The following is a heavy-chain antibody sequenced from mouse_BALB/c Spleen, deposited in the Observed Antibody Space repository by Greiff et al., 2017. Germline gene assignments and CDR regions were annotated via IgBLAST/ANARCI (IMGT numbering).Heavy chain of an antibody. CDR2: IAPGSGST. Sequence: DLVKPGASVKLSCMASGYTFTSYWINWIKQRPGQGLEWIGRIAPGSGSTYYNEMFKGKATLTVDTSSSTAYIQLSSLSSEDSAVYFCARLRDGSSSFDYWGQGTTLTVSS. V-gene: IGHV1S41*01. CDR1: GYTFTSYW. CDR3: ARLRDGSSSFDY. J-gene: IGHJ2*01. D-gene: IGHD1-1*01.